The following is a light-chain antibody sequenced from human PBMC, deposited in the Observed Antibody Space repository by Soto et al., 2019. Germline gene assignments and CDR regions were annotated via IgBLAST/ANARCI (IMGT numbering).Light chain of an antibody. J-gene: IGKJ2*01. V-gene: IGKV1-5*03. CDR1: QSISSW. CDR3: QQYNSFPYT. CDR2: KAS. Sequence: DIQMTQSPSTLSASVGDRVTITCRASQSISSWLAWYQQKPGKAPKLLIYKASSLESGVPLSFSGSGSGTEFTLTISSLQPDDFATYYCQQYNSFPYTFGQGTKLEIK.